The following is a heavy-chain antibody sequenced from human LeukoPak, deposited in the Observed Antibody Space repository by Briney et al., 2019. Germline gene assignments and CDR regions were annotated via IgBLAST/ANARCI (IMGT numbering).Heavy chain of an antibody. CDR3: ARDRQATTAYDAFDI. D-gene: IGHD4-17*01. J-gene: IGHJ3*02. V-gene: IGHV4-59*01. CDR1: GGSISSYY. CDR2: IYYGGST. Sequence: ETGPFTSTVSGGSISSYYWNWIRQPPGKGLEWIGYIYYGGSTKYNPSLKSRVTISVDTSKNQFSLKLSSVTAADTAVYYCARDRQATTAYDAFDIWAQRAMVTVSS.